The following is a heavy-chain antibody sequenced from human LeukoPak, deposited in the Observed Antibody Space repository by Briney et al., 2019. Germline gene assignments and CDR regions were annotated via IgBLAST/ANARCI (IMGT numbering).Heavy chain of an antibody. V-gene: IGHV4-59*07. Sequence: SDTLSLACTVAGASISSYYWSWIRQPPGKGLEWIGYIYYSGSTNYNPSLKSRVTISVDTSKNQFSLKLSSVTAADTAVYYCARIGPAAGVPGNWFDPWGQGTLVTVSS. CDR1: GASISSYY. CDR2: IYYSGST. J-gene: IGHJ5*02. CDR3: ARIGPAAGVPGNWFDP. D-gene: IGHD6-13*01.